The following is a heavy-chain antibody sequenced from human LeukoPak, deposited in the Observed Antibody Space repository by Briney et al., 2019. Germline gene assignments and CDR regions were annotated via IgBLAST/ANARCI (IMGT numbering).Heavy chain of an antibody. J-gene: IGHJ4*02. CDR1: GYTFTSYD. CDR3: ARGPYYDLWSGYNPPFDY. V-gene: IGHV1-8*01. D-gene: IGHD3-3*01. CDR2: MNPNSGNT. Sequence: GASVKVSCKAPGYTFTSYDINWVRQATGQGLEWMGWMNPNSGNTGYAQKFQGRVTMTRNTSISTAYMELSSLRSEDTAVYYCARGPYYDLWSGYNPPFDYWGQGTLVTVSS.